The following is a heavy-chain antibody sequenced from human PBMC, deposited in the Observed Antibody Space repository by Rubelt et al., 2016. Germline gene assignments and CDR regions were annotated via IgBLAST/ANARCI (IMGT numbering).Heavy chain of an antibody. CDR3: VRRLSNSFDP. CDR1: GLSLKSSEVG. Sequence: QITLKESGPTLVKPTQTLTLTCTFSGLSLKSSEVGVAWIRQPPGKALEWLAFIYWDEDKRYRPSLKRRLTIPKDTSKNQVVLTMTNMDPVDTATYYCVRRLSNSFDPWGQGTLVTVSS. V-gene: IGHV2-5*02. J-gene: IGHJ5*02. CDR2: IYWDEDK.